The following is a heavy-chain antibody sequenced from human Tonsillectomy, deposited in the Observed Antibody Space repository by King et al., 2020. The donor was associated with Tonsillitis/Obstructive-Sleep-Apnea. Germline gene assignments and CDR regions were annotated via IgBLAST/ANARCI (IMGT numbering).Heavy chain of an antibody. J-gene: IGHJ5*02. CDR3: AKGAAATRYNWFDP. CDR2: ISWDSGSI. CDR1: GFTFDDYA. V-gene: IGHV3-9*01. Sequence: VQLVESGGGLVQPGRSLRLSCAASGFTFDDYAMHWVRQAPGKGLECVSGISWDSGSIAYADSVKGRFTISRDNARNSLYLQMNSLRPEDTALYYCAKGAAATRYNWFDPWGQGTLVTVSS. D-gene: IGHD6-13*01.